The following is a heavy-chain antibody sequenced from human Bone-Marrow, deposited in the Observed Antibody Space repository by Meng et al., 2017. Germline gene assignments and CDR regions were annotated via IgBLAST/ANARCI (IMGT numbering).Heavy chain of an antibody. CDR3: GKVGGSGTYQPLDY. CDR2: ITGGGGTT. CDR1: GFTFSSYA. D-gene: IGHD1-26*01. J-gene: IGHJ4*01. Sequence: GESLKISCTASGFTFSSYAMNWVRQAPGRGLEWVSIITGGGGTTAYADSVKGRFTISRDNSQNTLFLQMNSLGAEDTAVYYCGKVGGSGTYQPLDYWGHGTLVTVSS. V-gene: IGHV3-23*01.